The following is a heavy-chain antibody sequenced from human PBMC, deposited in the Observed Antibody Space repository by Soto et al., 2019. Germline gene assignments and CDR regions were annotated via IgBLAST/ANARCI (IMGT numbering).Heavy chain of an antibody. CDR2: ISAYNGNT. V-gene: IGHV1-18*01. Sequence: ASVKVSCKASGYTFTSYGISWVRQAPGQGLEWMGWISAYNGNTNYAQKLQGRVTMTTDTSTSTAYMELRSLRSDDTAVYYCARVEQQLEGVGYYYYMDVWGKGTTVTVSS. CDR1: GYTFTSYG. D-gene: IGHD6-13*01. CDR3: ARVEQQLEGVGYYYYMDV. J-gene: IGHJ6*03.